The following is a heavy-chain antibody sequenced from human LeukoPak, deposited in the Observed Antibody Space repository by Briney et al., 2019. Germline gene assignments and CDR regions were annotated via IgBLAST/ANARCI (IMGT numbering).Heavy chain of an antibody. D-gene: IGHD2-21*02. CDR1: GFTFSTYS. CDR3: AKPVCGGDCGVAPDY. CDR2: ISSNSRHI. V-gene: IGHV3-21*04. Sequence: GGSLRLSSAASGFTFSTYSMNWVRQAPGKGLEWVTSISSNSRHIYYADSMRGRFTISRDNSKNTLYLQMNSLRVEDTAIYYCAKPVCGGDCGVAPDYWGQGTLVTVSS. J-gene: IGHJ4*02.